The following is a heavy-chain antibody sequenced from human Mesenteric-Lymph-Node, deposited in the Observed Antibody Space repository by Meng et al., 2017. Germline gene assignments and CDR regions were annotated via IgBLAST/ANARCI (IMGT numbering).Heavy chain of an antibody. Sequence: GQRQRPGTGLVHPSQTLSLTCTVSGASVDSGSYHWSWVRQPPGKGLECIGYTYNGWSTYYNPSLRSRVTISVDTSKNQFSLRLNSVTAADTAVYYCARDLGSIAALGYWGQGTLVTVSS. V-gene: IGHV4-61*01. J-gene: IGHJ4*02. CDR2: TYNGWST. CDR1: GASVDSGSYH. D-gene: IGHD6-6*01. CDR3: ARDLGSIAALGY.